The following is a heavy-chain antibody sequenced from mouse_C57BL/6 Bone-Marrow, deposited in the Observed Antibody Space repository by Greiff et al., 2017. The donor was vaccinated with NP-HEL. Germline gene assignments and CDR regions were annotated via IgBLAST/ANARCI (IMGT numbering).Heavy chain of an antibody. CDR3: TTPITTVVAPYAMDY. D-gene: IGHD1-1*01. Sequence: VQLQQSGAELVRPGASVKLSCTASGFNIKDYYMHWVKQRPEQGLEWIGRIDPEDGDTEYAPKFQGKATMTADTSSNTAYLQLSSLTSEDTAVYYCTTPITTVVAPYAMDYGGQGTSVTVSS. V-gene: IGHV14-1*01. J-gene: IGHJ4*01. CDR1: GFNIKDYY. CDR2: IDPEDGDT.